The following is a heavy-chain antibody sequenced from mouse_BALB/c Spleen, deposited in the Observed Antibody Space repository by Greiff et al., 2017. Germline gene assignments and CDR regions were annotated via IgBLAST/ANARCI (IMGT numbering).Heavy chain of an antibody. CDR2: INPSNGGT. Sequence: QVQLQQSGAELVKPGASVKLSCKASGYTFTSYYMYWVKQRPGQGLEWIGEINPSNGGTNFNEKFKSKATLTVDKSSSTAYMQLSSLTSEDSAVYDGTRSACYGNFAWFAYWGQGTLVTVSA. V-gene: IGHV1S81*02. J-gene: IGHJ3*01. CDR1: GYTFTSYY. CDR3: TRSACYGNFAWFAY. D-gene: IGHD2-10*01.